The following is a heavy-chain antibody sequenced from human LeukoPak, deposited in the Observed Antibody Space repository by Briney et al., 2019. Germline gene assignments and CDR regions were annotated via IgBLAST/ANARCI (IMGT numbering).Heavy chain of an antibody. J-gene: IGHJ5*02. D-gene: IGHD2/OR15-2a*01. CDR2: IYPGDSDT. V-gene: IGHV5-51*01. Sequence: GESLKISCKGSGYAFTIHWIAWVRQMPGKGLEWMGIIYPGDSDTRYSPSFQGRVTISVDKSINTAYLQWSSLQASDTAMYYCVRQYSTYDLRWFDPWGQGTLVTVSS. CDR3: VRQYSTYDLRWFDP. CDR1: GYAFTIHW.